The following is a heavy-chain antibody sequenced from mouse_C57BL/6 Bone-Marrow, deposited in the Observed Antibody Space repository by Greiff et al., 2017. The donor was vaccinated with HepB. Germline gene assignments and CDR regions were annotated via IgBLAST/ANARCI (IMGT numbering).Heavy chain of an antibody. Sequence: QVQLQQSGPGLVQPSQSLSITCTVSGFSLTSYGVHWVRQSPGKGLEWLGVIWSGGSTDYNAAFISRLSISKDNSKSQVFFKMNSLQADDTATYYCAAAYYRGYYAMDYWGQGTSVTVSS. J-gene: IGHJ4*01. CDR3: AAAYYRGYYAMDY. D-gene: IGHD2-12*01. CDR1: GFSLTSYG. V-gene: IGHV2-2*01. CDR2: IWSGGST.